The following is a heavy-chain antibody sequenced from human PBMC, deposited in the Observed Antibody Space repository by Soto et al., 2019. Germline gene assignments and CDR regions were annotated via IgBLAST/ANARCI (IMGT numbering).Heavy chain of an antibody. CDR2: INKDGSQK. J-gene: IGHJ4*02. Sequence: GSLRRSGSASGCTLSNYWMTWVRQAPGKGLEWVANINKDGSQKNYVDSVKGRFTIARDNGQNSLSLRINSLRVEDTAVYYCVRELGLAYWGQGALVTVYS. V-gene: IGHV3-7*03. CDR3: VRELGLAY. D-gene: IGHD7-27*01. CDR1: GCTLSNYW.